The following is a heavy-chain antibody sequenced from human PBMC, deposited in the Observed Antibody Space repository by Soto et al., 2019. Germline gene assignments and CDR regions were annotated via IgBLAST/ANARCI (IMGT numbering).Heavy chain of an antibody. Sequence: PGESLKISCKGSGYSFTSYWIGWVRQMPGKGLEWMGIIYPGDSDTRYSPSFQGQVTISADKSISTAYLQWSSLKASDTAMYYCASSGLTDCSGGSCYYYYYGMDVWGQGNPGHRLL. CDR2: IYPGDSDT. V-gene: IGHV5-51*01. D-gene: IGHD2-15*01. CDR3: ASSGLTDCSGGSCYYYYYGMDV. J-gene: IGHJ6*02. CDR1: GYSFTSYW.